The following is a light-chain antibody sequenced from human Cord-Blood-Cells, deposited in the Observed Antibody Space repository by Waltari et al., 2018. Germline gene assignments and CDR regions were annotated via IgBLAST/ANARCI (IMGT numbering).Light chain of an antibody. V-gene: IGLV1-44*01. Sequence: QSVLTQPPSASGTPGQRVTISCSGSSSNIGSNNVNWYQQLPGTAPKLLIYSNNPRPSGVPDRFSGSKSGTLASLAISVLQSEDEAYYYCAAWDDSLNGRVFGGGTKLTVL. CDR3: AAWDDSLNGRV. CDR2: SNN. J-gene: IGLJ3*02. CDR1: SSNIGSNN.